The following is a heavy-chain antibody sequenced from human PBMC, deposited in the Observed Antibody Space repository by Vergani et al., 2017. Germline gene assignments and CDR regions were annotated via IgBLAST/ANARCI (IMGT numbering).Heavy chain of an antibody. V-gene: IGHV3-15*01. Sequence: EVQLLESGGGLVKPGGSLRLSCAASGFTFSNAWMSWVRQAPGKGLEWVGRIKSKTDGGTTDYAAPVKGRFTISRDDSKNTLYLQMNSLKTEDTAVYYCTTELVYGPRGDYWGQGTLVTVSS. CDR3: TTELVYGPRGDY. J-gene: IGHJ4*02. CDR2: IKSKTDGGTT. CDR1: GFTFSNAW. D-gene: IGHD2-8*01.